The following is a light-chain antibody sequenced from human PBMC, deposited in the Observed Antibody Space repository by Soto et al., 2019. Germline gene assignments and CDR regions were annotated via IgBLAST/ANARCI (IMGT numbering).Light chain of an antibody. CDR2: LEGSGSY. Sequence: QSVLTQSSSASASLGSSVKLTCTLSSGHSSYIIAWHQQQPGKAPRYLMKLEGSGSYNTGSGVTDRFSGSSSGADRYLTISNLQFEDEANYYCETWDSNTRVFGGGTKLTVL. CDR1: SGHSSYI. V-gene: IGLV4-60*02. CDR3: ETWDSNTRV. J-gene: IGLJ2*01.